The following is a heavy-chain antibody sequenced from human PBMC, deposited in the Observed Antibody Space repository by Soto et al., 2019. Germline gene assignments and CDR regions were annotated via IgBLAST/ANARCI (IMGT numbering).Heavy chain of an antibody. D-gene: IGHD3-10*01. V-gene: IGHV2-5*02. CDR2: IYWDDDK. Sequence: QITLKESGPTLVKPTQTLTLTCTFSGFSLSTSGVGVGWIRQPPGKALEWLALIYWDDDKRYSPSLKSRLTMRKGTSKNQVVRTMTNMDAVDTATDYCAHRGRRDRLLDDAFDIWGQGTMVTVSS. CDR3: AHRGRRDRLLDDAFDI. J-gene: IGHJ3*02. CDR1: GFSLSTSGVG.